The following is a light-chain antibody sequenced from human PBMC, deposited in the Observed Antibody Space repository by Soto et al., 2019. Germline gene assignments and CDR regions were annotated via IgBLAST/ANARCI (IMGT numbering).Light chain of an antibody. J-gene: IGLJ1*01. V-gene: IGLV2-8*01. CDR1: SSDVGGYNY. CDR3: CSYAGNDNYV. Sequence: QSALTQPPSASGSPGQSVTISCTGTSSDVGGYNYVSWYQQHPGKAPKLIIYEVNKRPSGVPDRFSGAKSGNTASLSVSGLQAEDEADYYCCSYAGNDNYVFGTGSKLTVL. CDR2: EVN.